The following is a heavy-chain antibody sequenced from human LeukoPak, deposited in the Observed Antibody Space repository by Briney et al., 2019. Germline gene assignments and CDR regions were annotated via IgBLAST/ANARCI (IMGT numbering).Heavy chain of an antibody. D-gene: IGHD3-10*01. CDR2: IYYSGST. J-gene: IGHJ4*02. Sequence: SQTLSLTCTVSGGSISSGDYYWSWIRQPPGKGLEWIGYIYYSGSTYYNPSLKSRVTISVDTSKNQFSLKLSSVTAADTAVYYCARVKGFGELFFDYWGQGTLVTVSS. CDR1: GGSISSGDYY. V-gene: IGHV4-30-4*01. CDR3: ARVKGFGELFFDY.